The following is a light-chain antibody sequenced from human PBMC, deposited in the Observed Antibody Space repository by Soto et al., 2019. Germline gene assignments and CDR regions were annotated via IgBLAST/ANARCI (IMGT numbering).Light chain of an antibody. J-gene: IGLJ2*01. CDR2: EVN. CDR3: SSDAGSNNLG. V-gene: IGLV2-8*01. CDR1: SSDAGGYNY. Sequence: QSALTQPPSASGSPGQSVTISCTRTSSDAGGYNYVSWYQHHPGKAPKLVIYEVNKRPSGVPDRFSGSKSGNTASLTVSGLQAEDEADYYCSSDAGSNNLGFGGGTKVTVL.